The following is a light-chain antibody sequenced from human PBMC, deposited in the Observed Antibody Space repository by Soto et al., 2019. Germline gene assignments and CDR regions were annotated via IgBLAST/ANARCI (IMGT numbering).Light chain of an antibody. J-gene: IGKJ1*01. CDR3: QQYNIWPQT. Sequence: EVVMTQSPASLSASPGERVTLSCRASQNIRSSLAWYQQRPGQAPRLLIYDASTRATGIPARFSGSGSGTEFTLTISSLQSEDFAVYFCQQYNIWPQTFGQGTKVDIK. V-gene: IGKV3-15*01. CDR2: DAS. CDR1: QNIRSS.